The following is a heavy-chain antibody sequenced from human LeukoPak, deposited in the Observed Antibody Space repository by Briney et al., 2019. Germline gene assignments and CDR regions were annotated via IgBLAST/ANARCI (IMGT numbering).Heavy chain of an antibody. CDR1: GFTLSSYW. Sequence: GGSPRLSCAGSGFTLSSYWMSWVRQAPGKGLEWVSSISSSSDYIYYADSVKGRFTISRDNAKNSLYLQMKSLRAEDTAVYYCARGKTSQNIVTRKTYNWFDPWGQGTLVTVSS. CDR2: ISSSSDYI. J-gene: IGHJ5*02. V-gene: IGHV3-21*01. D-gene: IGHD2/OR15-2a*01. CDR3: ARGKTSQNIVTRKTYNWFDP.